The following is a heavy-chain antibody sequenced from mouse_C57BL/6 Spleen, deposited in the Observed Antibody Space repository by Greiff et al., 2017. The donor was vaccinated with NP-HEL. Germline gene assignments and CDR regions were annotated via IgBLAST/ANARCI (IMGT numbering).Heavy chain of an antibody. J-gene: IGHJ3*01. Sequence: EVNVVESGEGLVKPGGSLKLSCAASGFTFSSYAMSWVRQTPEKRLEWVAYISSGGDYIYYADTVKGRFTISRDNARNTLYLQMSSLKSEDKDMYNCTSTNYSNSMDYWGQGTLVTVSA. CDR1: GFTFSSYA. CDR3: TSTNYSNSMDY. D-gene: IGHD2-5*01. CDR2: ISSGGDYI. V-gene: IGHV5-9-1*02.